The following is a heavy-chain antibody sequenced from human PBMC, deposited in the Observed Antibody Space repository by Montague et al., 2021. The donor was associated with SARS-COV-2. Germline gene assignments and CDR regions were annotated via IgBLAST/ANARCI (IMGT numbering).Heavy chain of an antibody. J-gene: IGHJ6*02. CDR3: ARGSGCSGGSCYSEWDPYYYYGMDV. CDR1: GGSITSSAYF. D-gene: IGHD2-15*01. CDR2: IYYSGNT. V-gene: IGHV4-39*01. Sequence: SETLSLTCTVSGGSITSSAYFWSWIRQSPGKGLEWIGTIYYSGNTYSNPSLKSRLTISMDTSKGQFSLKLSSVTAADTAVYYCARGSGCSGGSCYSEWDPYYYYGMDVWGQGTTVTVSS.